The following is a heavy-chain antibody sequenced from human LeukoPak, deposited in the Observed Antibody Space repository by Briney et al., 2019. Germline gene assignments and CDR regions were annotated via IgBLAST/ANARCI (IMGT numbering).Heavy chain of an antibody. CDR2: IIPIFGTA. D-gene: IGHD6-13*01. CDR1: GGTFSSYA. Sequence: SVKVSCKASGGTFSSYAISWVRQAPGQGLEWMGGIIPIFGTANYAQKFQGRVTITADESTSTAYMELSSLRAEDTALYYCAKGIAAAGTLSYYFDYWGQGTLVTVSS. CDR3: AKGIAAAGTLSYYFDY. J-gene: IGHJ4*02. V-gene: IGHV1-69*13.